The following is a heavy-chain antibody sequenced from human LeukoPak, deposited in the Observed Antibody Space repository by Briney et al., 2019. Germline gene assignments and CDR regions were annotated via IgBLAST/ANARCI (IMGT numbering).Heavy chain of an antibody. J-gene: IGHJ4*02. CDR2: IYHSGST. Sequence: PSETLSLTCSVSGNSISSGYYRGWIRQPPGKGLEWIGTIYHSGSTYYNPSLKSRVTISVDTSKNHFSLKLSSVTAADTAVYYCARLVPYYAPWGWGQGTLVTVSS. V-gene: IGHV4-38-2*02. D-gene: IGHD3-10*01. CDR1: GNSISSGYY. CDR3: ARLVPYYAPWG.